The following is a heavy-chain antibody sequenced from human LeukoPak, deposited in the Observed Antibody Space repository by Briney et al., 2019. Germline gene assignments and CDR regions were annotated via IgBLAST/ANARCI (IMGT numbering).Heavy chain of an antibody. D-gene: IGHD3-10*01. CDR2: ISSSSSYI. CDR1: GFTFSSYS. V-gene: IGHV3-21*01. Sequence: GGSLRLSCAASGFTFSSYSMNWVRQAPGKGLEWVSSISSSSSYIYYADSVKGRFTISRDNAKNSLYLQMNSLRAEDTAVYYCARGEFGEYYGSGSYSACWGQGTLVTVSS. CDR3: ARGEFGEYYGSGSYSAC. J-gene: IGHJ4*02.